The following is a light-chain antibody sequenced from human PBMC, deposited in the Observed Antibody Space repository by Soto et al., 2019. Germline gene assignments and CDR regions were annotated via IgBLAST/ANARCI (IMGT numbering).Light chain of an antibody. CDR2: AAS. J-gene: IGKJ1*01. CDR1: QHIDSY. Sequence: DIQIPQSTSSLSASVGNRVTVTCRASQHIDSYLNWYRQKPGKAPELLIYAASSLHSGVPSRFSGRGSGTEFTLTISTLQSEDFATYYCQQYNNWPPWTFGQGTKVDI. CDR3: QQYNNWPPWT. V-gene: IGKV1-39*01.